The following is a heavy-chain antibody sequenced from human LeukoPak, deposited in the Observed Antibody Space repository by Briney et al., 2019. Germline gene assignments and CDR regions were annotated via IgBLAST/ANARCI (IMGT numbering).Heavy chain of an antibody. Sequence: ASVKVSCKASGYTFTTYGISWVRQAPGQGLEWMGWISAYNGNTNYAQKLQGRVTMTTDTSTSTAYMELRSLRSDDTAVYYCARGPYSSSWYLEYFQHWGQGTLVTVSS. J-gene: IGHJ1*01. CDR1: GYTFTTYG. CDR3: ARGPYSSSWYLEYFQH. D-gene: IGHD6-13*01. V-gene: IGHV1-18*01. CDR2: ISAYNGNT.